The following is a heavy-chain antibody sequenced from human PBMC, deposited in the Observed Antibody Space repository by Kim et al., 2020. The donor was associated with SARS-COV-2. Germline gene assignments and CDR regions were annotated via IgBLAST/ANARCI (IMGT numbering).Heavy chain of an antibody. CDR1: VSPSILTT. CDR3: AREEIISGWYFYFDY. V-gene: IGHV4-59*01. CDR2: SISGST. J-gene: IGHJ4*02. D-gene: IGHD6-19*01. Sequence: SETCPSPALSLVSPSILTTGAGSGSPQGRDWSGLGISISGSTNYNPSLKSRVTISVDTSKNQFSLKLSSVTAADTAVYYCAREEIISGWYFYFDYWGQGTLVTVSS.